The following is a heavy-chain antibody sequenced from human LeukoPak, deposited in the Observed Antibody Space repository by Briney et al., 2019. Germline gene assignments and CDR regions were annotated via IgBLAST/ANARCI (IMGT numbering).Heavy chain of an antibody. J-gene: IGHJ3*02. CDR2: ISWNSGSI. D-gene: IGHD2-21*02. Sequence: PGRSLRLSCAASGFTFDDYAMHWARQAPGKGLEWVSGISWNSGSIGYADSVKGRFTISRDNAKNSLYLQMNSLRAEDTALYYCAKDRTPVTLDAFDIWGQGTMVTVSS. V-gene: IGHV3-9*01. CDR1: GFTFDDYA. CDR3: AKDRTPVTLDAFDI.